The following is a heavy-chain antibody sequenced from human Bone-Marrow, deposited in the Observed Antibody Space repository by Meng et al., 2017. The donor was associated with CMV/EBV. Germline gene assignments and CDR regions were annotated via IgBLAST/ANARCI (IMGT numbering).Heavy chain of an antibody. CDR3: AREGAYCGGDCYQGLDY. V-gene: IGHV1-18*01. D-gene: IGHD2-21*01. CDR1: GYTFTSYG. Sequence: ASVKVSCKASGYTFTSYGISWVRQAPGQGLEWMGWISAYNGNTNYAQKLQGRVTMTTDTSTSTAYMELSRLRSDDTAVYYCAREGAYCGGDCYQGLDYWRQGTLVTVSS. J-gene: IGHJ4*02. CDR2: ISAYNGNT.